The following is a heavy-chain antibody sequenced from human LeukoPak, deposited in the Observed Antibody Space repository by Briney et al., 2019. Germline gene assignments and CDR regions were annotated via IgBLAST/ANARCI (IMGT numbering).Heavy chain of an antibody. D-gene: IGHD5-24*01. CDR3: AREYGYNTAHFDY. Sequence: GGSLRLSCAASGFTFSSYSMNWVRQAPGKGLEWVSSISSSSSYIYYADSVKGRFTISRDNAKNSLYLQMNSLRAEDTAVYYCAREYGYNTAHFDYWGQGTLVTVSS. CDR1: GFTFSSYS. V-gene: IGHV3-21*01. CDR2: ISSSSSYI. J-gene: IGHJ4*02.